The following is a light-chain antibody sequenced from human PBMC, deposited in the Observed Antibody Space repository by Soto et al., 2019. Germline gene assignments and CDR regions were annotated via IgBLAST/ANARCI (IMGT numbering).Light chain of an antibody. CDR3: QQFFGSLYT. J-gene: IGKJ2*01. V-gene: IGKV3-20*01. CDR2: GAS. CDR1: QSVSSTY. Sequence: IVLTQSPGTVSLSPGERATLSCRTSQSVSSTYLAWYQQRPGQAPRLLIYGASSRATGITDRFSGSGSGTDFTLTISRLEPEDFAIYYCQQFFGSLYTFGQGTKLEIK.